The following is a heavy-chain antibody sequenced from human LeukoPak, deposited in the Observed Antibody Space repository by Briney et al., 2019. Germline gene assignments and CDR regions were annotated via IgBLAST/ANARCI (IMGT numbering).Heavy chain of an antibody. Sequence: GASLRLSCKASGFTFSSYTMTWVRQAPGKGLEWVDNIKDDGSERDELDSVQGRFTISRDNGKNALYLQMNSLRAEDAAVYFGVRLYGYYYSSMDIWGKGTTVTVSS. D-gene: IGHD3-10*01. V-gene: IGHV3-7*01. J-gene: IGHJ6*03. CDR2: IKDDGSER. CDR1: GFTFSSYT. CDR3: VRLYGYYYSSMDI.